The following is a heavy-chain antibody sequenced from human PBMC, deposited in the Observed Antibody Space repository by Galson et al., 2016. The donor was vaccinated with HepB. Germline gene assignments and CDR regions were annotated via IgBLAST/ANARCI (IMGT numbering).Heavy chain of an antibody. CDR3: ARVAGQVVSSQMRFAMYV. Sequence: SETLSLTCTVSVDSFSTYYWSWVRQSPGRGLEFIGYIFYRGRTIYNPSLESRVTISQDTSKKQLSRTLRSVTAADTAVSFCARVAGQVVSSQMRFAMYVWGQGMTVTAS. CDR1: VDSFSTYY. V-gene: IGHV4-59*01. J-gene: IGHJ6*01. D-gene: IGHD6-6*01. CDR2: IFYRGRT.